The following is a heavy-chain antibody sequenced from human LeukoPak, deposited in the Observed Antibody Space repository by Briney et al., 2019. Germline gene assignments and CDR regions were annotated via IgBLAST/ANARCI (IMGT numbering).Heavy chain of an antibody. J-gene: IGHJ4*02. V-gene: IGHV4-59*01. D-gene: IGHD5-18*01. Sequence: SETLSLTCTVSGGSISSYYWSWIRQPPGKGLEWIGYIYYSGRTSYNPSLKSRVTISIDTSTNQFSLILKSVTAADTAVYYCARAGGGNTAMDLDYWGQGTLVTVSS. CDR2: IYYSGRT. CDR1: GGSISSYY. CDR3: ARAGGGNTAMDLDY.